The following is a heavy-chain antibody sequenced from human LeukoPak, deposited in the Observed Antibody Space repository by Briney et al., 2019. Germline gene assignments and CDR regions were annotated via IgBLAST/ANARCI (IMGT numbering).Heavy chain of an antibody. V-gene: IGHV3-30*02. D-gene: IGHD5-18*01. CDR1: GFTFSSYG. CDR2: IRYDGSNK. Sequence: GGSLRLSCAASGFTFSSYGIHWVRQAPGKGLEWVAFIRYDGSNKYYADSVKGRFTISRDNSKNTVYLQMNSLRAEDTAIYYCAKVYNYGFFDYWGQGSLVTVSS. CDR3: AKVYNYGFFDY. J-gene: IGHJ4*02.